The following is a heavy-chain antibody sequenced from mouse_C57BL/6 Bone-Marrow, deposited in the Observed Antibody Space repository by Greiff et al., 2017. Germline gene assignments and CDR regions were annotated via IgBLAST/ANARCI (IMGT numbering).Heavy chain of an antibody. CDR3: ARSVYYGSTAWFAY. CDR2: IYPRSGNT. Sequence: QVQLQQSGAELARPGASVKLSCKASGYTFTSYGISWVKQRTGQGLEWIGEIYPRSGNTYYNEKFKGKATLTADKSSSTAYMELRSLTSEDSAVYFCARSVYYGSTAWFAYWGQGTLVTVSA. D-gene: IGHD1-1*01. V-gene: IGHV1-81*01. CDR1: GYTFTSYG. J-gene: IGHJ3*01.